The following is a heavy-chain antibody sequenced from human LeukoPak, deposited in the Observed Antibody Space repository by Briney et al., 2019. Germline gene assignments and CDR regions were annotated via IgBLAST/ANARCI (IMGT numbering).Heavy chain of an antibody. D-gene: IGHD3-10*01. CDR3: ARHSMVRGVTYGMDV. V-gene: IGHV4-59*08. Sequence: SETLSLTCTVSGGSISSYYWSWIRQPPGKGLEWIGYIYYSGSTNYNPSLKSRVTISVDTSKNQFSLKLSSVTAADTAVYYCARHSMVRGVTYGMDVWGQGTTVTVSS. J-gene: IGHJ6*02. CDR2: IYYSGST. CDR1: GGSISSYY.